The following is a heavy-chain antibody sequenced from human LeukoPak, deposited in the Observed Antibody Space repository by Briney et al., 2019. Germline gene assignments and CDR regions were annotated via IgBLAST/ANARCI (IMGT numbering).Heavy chain of an antibody. CDR2: ISGSGGST. Sequence: GGSLRLSCAASGFTFSSYAMSWVRQAPGKGLEWVSAISGSGGSTYYADSVKGRFTISRDNSKNTLYLQMNSLRAEDTAVYYCARDRAGIAAIGIGYFDLWGRGTLVTVSS. CDR3: ARDRAGIAAIGIGYFDL. D-gene: IGHD6-13*01. V-gene: IGHV3-23*01. CDR1: GFTFSSYA. J-gene: IGHJ2*01.